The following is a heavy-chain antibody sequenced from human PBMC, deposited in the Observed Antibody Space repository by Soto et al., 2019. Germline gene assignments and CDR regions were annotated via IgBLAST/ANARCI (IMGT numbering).Heavy chain of an antibody. CDR3: AKPMTTVTTDYYYGMDV. J-gene: IGHJ6*02. V-gene: IGHV3-23*01. CDR1: GFTFSSYA. D-gene: IGHD4-17*01. CDR2: ISGSGGST. Sequence: GGSLRLSCAASGFTFSSYAMSWVRQAPGKGLEWVSAISGSGGSTYYADSVKGRFTISRDNSKNTLYVQMNSLRAEDTAVYYCAKPMTTVTTDYYYGMDVWGQGTTVTVSS.